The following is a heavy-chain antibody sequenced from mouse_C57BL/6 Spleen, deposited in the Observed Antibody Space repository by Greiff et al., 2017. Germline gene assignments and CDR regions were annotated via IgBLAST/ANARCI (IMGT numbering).Heavy chain of an antibody. CDR1: GYTFTSYG. V-gene: IGHV1-81*01. CDR2: IYPRSGNT. D-gene: IGHD2-4*01. Sequence: VQLQQSGAELARPGASVKLSCKASGYTFTSYGISWVKQRTGQGLEWIGEIYPRSGNTYYNEKFKGKATLTADKSSSTAYMELRSLTSEDSAVYFCARERGYDYDKARDYWGQGTSVTVSS. J-gene: IGHJ4*01. CDR3: ARERGYDYDKARDY.